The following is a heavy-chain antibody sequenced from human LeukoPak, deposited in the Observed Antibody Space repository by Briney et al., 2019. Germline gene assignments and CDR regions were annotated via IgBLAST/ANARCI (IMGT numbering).Heavy chain of an antibody. Sequence: HPGGSLRLSCAASGFTFDDYAMHWVRQAPGKGLEWVSGISWNSGSIGYADSVKGRFTISRDNSKNTLYLQMNSLRAEDTAVYYCARRSGIKSGYVWFDPWGQGTLVTVSS. V-gene: IGHV3-9*01. D-gene: IGHD5-12*01. J-gene: IGHJ5*02. CDR3: ARRSGIKSGYVWFDP. CDR1: GFTFDDYA. CDR2: ISWNSGSI.